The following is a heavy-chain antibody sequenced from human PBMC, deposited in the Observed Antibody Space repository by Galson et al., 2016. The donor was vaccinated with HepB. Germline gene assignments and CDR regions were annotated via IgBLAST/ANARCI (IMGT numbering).Heavy chain of an antibody. J-gene: IGHJ4*02. CDR3: ARVGPYYGSGTYRDYFAY. CDR1: GFIFSDYV. V-gene: IGHV3-48*01. D-gene: IGHD3-10*01. Sequence: SLRLSCAASGFIFSDYVMTWVRQAPGKGLEWISYITRGSVTVSYADSVQGRFTIPRDNAKNSLYLEMDSLRPEDTAVYYCARVGPYYGSGTYRDYFAYWGQGALVTVSS. CDR2: ITRGSVTV.